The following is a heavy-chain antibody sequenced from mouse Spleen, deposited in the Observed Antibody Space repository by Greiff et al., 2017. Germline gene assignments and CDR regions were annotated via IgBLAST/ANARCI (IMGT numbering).Heavy chain of an antibody. J-gene: IGHJ3*01. V-gene: IGHV1-42*01. CDR1: GYSFTGYY. CDR2: INPSTGGT. D-gene: IGHD2-2*01. Sequence: EVKLQESGPELVKPGASVKISCKASGYSFTGYYMNWVKQSPEKSLEWIGEINPSTGGTTYNQKFKAKATLTVDKSSSTAYMQLKSLTSEDSAVYYCARSVVTTNWFAYWGQGTLVTVSA. CDR3: ARSVVTTNWFAY.